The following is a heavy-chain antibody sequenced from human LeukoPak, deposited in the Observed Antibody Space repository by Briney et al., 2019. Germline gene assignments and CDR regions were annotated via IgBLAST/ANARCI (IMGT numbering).Heavy chain of an antibody. CDR3: ARVSTTRTYLDI. CDR1: GGSIRSYY. J-gene: IGHJ3*02. V-gene: IGHV4-59*01. D-gene: IGHD2/OR15-2a*01. CDR2: FYNSGTT. Sequence: PSETLSLTCSVSGGSIRSYYWSWIRQPPGKGLEWIGYFYNSGTTNYIPSLKSRATTSIDTSKNQFSLKLSSVTAADTAVYFCARVSTTRTYLDIWGQGTMVTVSS.